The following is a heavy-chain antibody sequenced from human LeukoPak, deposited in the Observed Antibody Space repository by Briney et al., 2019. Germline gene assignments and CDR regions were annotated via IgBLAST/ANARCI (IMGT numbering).Heavy chain of an antibody. CDR2: ITSSGDGT. J-gene: IGHJ4*02. Sequence: GGSLRLSCEASGFTLTSYAMHWGRQAPGKGVEWVSSITSSGDGTFYTHALSGRFTISRDNGKKELFLQMKNLRRGGLALYYCAKGTDTSGRQNFDIWGQGTLVTVSS. CDR1: GFTLTSYA. V-gene: IGHV3-23*01. D-gene: IGHD2-15*01. CDR3: AKGTDTSGRQNFDI.